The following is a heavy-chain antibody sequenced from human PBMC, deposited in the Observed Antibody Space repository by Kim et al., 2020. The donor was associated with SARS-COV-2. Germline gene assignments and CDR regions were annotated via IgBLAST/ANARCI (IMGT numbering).Heavy chain of an antibody. J-gene: IGHJ2*01. CDR2: IGTKADT. Sequence: GGSLRLSCAASGFTFSSYDMHWVRQGTEKGLEWVSSIGTKADTYYPDSVKDRFTISRENAKDSFYLQMNSLGADDTAVYYCARGPIEEGIRATKGYFDLWGRGTVVTLSS. V-gene: IGHV3-13*04. D-gene: IGHD1-20*01. CDR3: ARGPIEEGIRATKGYFDL. CDR1: GFTFSSYD.